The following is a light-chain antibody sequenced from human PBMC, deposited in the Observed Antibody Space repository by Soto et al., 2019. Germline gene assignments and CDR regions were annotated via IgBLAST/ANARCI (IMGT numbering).Light chain of an antibody. Sequence: QSALTQPAPLSGSHGQSITISCTGTSSDVGGYNYVSWYQQHQGKAPKLIIYDVNNRPSGVSNRFSGSKSGNTASLTISGLQAEDEADYYCSSYTSSSTYVFGTGTKVTVL. J-gene: IGLJ1*01. CDR3: SSYTSSSTYV. V-gene: IGLV2-14*03. CDR2: DVN. CDR1: SSDVGGYNY.